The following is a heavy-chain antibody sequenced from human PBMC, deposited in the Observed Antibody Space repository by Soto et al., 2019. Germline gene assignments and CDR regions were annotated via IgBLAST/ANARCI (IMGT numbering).Heavy chain of an antibody. D-gene: IGHD2-8*02. CDR3: ARPCTGGTCFHLDY. Sequence: GASGKVSCKASGYPFTRFAMHWVRQAPGQRLEWMGWIHAGNGNTKYSQKFQGRVTFTRDTSASTGYMEVSSLRSEDTAVYYCARPCTGGTCFHLDYWGQGTQVTVSS. J-gene: IGHJ4*02. CDR1: GYPFTRFA. CDR2: IHAGNGNT. V-gene: IGHV1-3*01.